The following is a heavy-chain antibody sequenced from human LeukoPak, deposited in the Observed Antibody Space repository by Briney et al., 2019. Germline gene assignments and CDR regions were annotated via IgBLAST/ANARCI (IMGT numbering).Heavy chain of an antibody. CDR3: AKDPPSGGSGSYPHY. Sequence: GRSLRLSCAAYGLTFSSYGMHWVRQAPGKGLEREAVISYDGSNKYYADSVKGRFTISRDNSKNTLYLQMNSLRAEDTAVYYCAKDPPSGGSGSYPHYWGQGTLVTVSS. CDR2: ISYDGSNK. CDR1: GLTFSSYG. V-gene: IGHV3-30*18. D-gene: IGHD3-10*01. J-gene: IGHJ4*02.